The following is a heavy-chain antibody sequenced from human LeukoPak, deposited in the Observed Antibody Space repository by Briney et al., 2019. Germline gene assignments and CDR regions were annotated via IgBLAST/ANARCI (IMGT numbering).Heavy chain of an antibody. D-gene: IGHD3-10*01. J-gene: IGHJ3*02. V-gene: IGHV1-46*01. CDR1: GCTFTGYY. Sequence: ASVKVSCKASGCTFTGYYMHWVRQAPGQGLEWMGIINPSGGSTSYAQKFQGRVTMTRDTSTSTVYMELSSLRSEDTAVYYCARELSSSGSYNPGPDAFDIWGQGTMVTVSS. CDR3: ARELSSSGSYNPGPDAFDI. CDR2: INPSGGST.